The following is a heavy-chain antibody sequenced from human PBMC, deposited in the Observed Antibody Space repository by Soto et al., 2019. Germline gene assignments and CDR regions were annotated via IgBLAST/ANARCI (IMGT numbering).Heavy chain of an antibody. J-gene: IGHJ6*02. CDR3: ARGDREDIAVVIGVRPGEYGVDV. CDR1: GFTFRIYA. CDR2: ISYDGSNK. D-gene: IGHD2-15*01. V-gene: IGHV3-30-3*01. Sequence: QVQLVESGGGVVQPGRSLRLSCAASGFTFRIYAMHWVRQAPGKGLECVAVISYDGSNKFYRDSVKGRFTISRDNSKNTLYLQINSLSYEDTAVYYCARGDREDIAVVIGVRPGEYGVDVWGQGTTVTVSS.